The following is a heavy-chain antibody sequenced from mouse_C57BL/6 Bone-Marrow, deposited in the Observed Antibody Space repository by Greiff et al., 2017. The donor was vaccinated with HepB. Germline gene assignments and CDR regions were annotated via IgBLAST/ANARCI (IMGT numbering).Heavy chain of an antibody. Sequence: EVKLVESGGGLVQPGGSLSLSCAASGFTFTDYYMSWVRQPPGKALEWLGFIRNKANGYTTEYSASVKGRFTISRDNSKSILYLQMNALRAEDSATYSCARYGYYGSSLYWYFDVWGTGTTVTVSS. V-gene: IGHV7-3*01. D-gene: IGHD1-1*01. J-gene: IGHJ1*03. CDR1: GFTFTDYY. CDR3: ARYGYYGSSLYWYFDV. CDR2: IRNKANGYTT.